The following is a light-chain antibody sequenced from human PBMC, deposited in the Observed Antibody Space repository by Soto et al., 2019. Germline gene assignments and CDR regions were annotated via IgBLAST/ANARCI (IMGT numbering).Light chain of an antibody. Sequence: PSSLSGSVGDRVNITCRASQSISFYLNWYQQKPGKAHKVLIYAASNLQSGVPSRFSGSGSGTDFTLTISSLQPEDFATYYCQQSYSIPITFGQGTRLEI. V-gene: IGKV1-39*01. CDR2: AAS. CDR1: QSISFY. CDR3: QQSYSIPIT. J-gene: IGKJ5*01.